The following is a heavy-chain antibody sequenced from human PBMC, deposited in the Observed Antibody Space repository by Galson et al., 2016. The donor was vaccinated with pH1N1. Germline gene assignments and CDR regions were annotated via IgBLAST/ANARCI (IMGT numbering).Heavy chain of an antibody. V-gene: IGHV3-7*01. J-gene: IGHJ4*02. CDR3: AREIYGSGSY. CDR1: GFTFSYYW. CDR2: IKPDGSEK. Sequence: SLRLSCAASGFTFSYYWMTWVRQAPGKGLEWVANIKPDGSEKHYVDSVEGRFTISRDNAKNLVYLQMNSLRAEDTAVYYCAREIYGSGSYWGQGTLVTVSS. D-gene: IGHD3-10*01.